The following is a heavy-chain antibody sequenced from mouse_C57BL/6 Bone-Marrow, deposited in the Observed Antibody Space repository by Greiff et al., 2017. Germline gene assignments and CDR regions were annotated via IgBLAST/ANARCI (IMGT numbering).Heavy chain of an antibody. V-gene: IGHV1-9*01. D-gene: IGHD2-4*01. Sequence: QVQLQQSGAELMKPGASVKLSCKATGYTFTGYWIEWVKQRPGHGLEWIGEILPGSGSTNYTEKFKGKATFAADKSSNTAYMQLSSLTTEDSALYDWARKGCVYYDYHCFAYWGQGTLVTVSA. J-gene: IGHJ3*01. CDR2: ILPGSGST. CDR1: GYTFTGYW. CDR3: ARKGCVYYDYHCFAY.